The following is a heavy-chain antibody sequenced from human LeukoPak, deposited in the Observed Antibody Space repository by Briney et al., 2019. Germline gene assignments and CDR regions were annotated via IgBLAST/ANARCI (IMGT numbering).Heavy chain of an antibody. CDR3: ARLRWQLVGPYFDY. CDR2: IYSSGNT. Sequence: SETLSLTCSFSGDSISTYYWSWIRQSPGKRLEWIGHIYSSGNTDYNSSLKSRVTISVDTSKSQFSLRLSSVTATDTAVYYCARLRWQLVGPYFDYWGQGILVTVSS. CDR1: GDSISTYY. V-gene: IGHV4-59*01. J-gene: IGHJ4*02. D-gene: IGHD1-26*01.